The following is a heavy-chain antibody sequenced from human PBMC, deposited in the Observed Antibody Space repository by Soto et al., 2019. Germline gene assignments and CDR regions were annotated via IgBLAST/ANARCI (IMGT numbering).Heavy chain of an antibody. V-gene: IGHV1-8*01. J-gene: IGHJ5*02. D-gene: IGHD3-16*01. CDR1: GYTFTSHD. CDR3: AGDMSTS. Sequence: QVQLVQSGAEVKKPGASVKVSCKASGYTFTSHDINWMRQTTGQGLEWMGWMNPNSGHTNYAQKFQGRVTMPRDTSISTAYIELTNLRSEDTAIYYCAGDMSTSWGQGTLVTVSS. CDR2: MNPNSGHT.